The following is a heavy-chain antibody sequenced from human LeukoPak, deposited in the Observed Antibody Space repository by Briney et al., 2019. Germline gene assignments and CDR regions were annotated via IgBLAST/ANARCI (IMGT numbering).Heavy chain of an antibody. CDR1: GFTFSSYG. CDR2: IWYGGSNK. D-gene: IGHD6-19*01. Sequence: GGSLRLSCAASGFTFSSYGMHWVRQAPGKGLEWVAVIWYGGSNKYYADSVKGRFTISRDNSKNTLYLQMNSLRAEDTAVYYCARPTMAGWYRGAFDIWGQGTMVTVSS. V-gene: IGHV3-33*01. J-gene: IGHJ3*02. CDR3: ARPTMAGWYRGAFDI.